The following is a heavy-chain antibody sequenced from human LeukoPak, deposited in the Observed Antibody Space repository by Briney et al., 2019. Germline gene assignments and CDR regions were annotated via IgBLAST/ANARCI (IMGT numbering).Heavy chain of an antibody. J-gene: IGHJ4*02. CDR1: GFTFSSYA. Sequence: GGSLRLSCAASGFTFSSYAMSWVRQAPGKGLEWVSAISGSGGSTYYADAVKGRLTISRDNSKNTLYLQMNSLRAEDTAVYYCAKVVVTAMLFGYWGQGTLGTVSS. CDR2: ISGSGGST. V-gene: IGHV3-23*01. D-gene: IGHD2-21*02. CDR3: AKVVVTAMLFGY.